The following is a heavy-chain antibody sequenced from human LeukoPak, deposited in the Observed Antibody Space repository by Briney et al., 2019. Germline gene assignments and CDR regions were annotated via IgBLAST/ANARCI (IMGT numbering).Heavy chain of an antibody. CDR1: GGSISSGSYY. V-gene: IGHV4-61*01. D-gene: IGHD5-18*01. Sequence: PSQTLSLACTVSGGSISSGSYYWSWIRQPPGKGLEWIGYIYFSGSTNYNPSLKSRVTISVDTSKNQFSLKLSSVTAADTAVYYCARSEYSYGADAFDIWGQGTMVTVSS. CDR2: IYFSGST. J-gene: IGHJ3*02. CDR3: ARSEYSYGADAFDI.